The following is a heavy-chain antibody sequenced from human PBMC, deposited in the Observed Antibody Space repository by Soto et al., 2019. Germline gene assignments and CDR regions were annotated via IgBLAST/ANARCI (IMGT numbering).Heavy chain of an antibody. CDR3: ASNCGGDCQSPFDY. Sequence: ASVKVSCKASGYTFTGYYMHWVRQAPGQGLEWMGWINPNSGGTNYAQKFQGRVTMTRDTSISTAYMELSRLRSDDTAVYYCASNCGGDCQSPFDYWGQGTLVTVSS. CDR2: INPNSGGT. J-gene: IGHJ4*02. D-gene: IGHD2-21*02. CDR1: GYTFTGYY. V-gene: IGHV1-2*02.